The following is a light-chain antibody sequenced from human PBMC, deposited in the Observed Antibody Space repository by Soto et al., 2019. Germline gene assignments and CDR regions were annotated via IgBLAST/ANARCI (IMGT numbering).Light chain of an antibody. J-gene: IGLJ2*01. Sequence: QSVLTQPRSVSGSPGQSVTISCTGTSSDVGGYNYVSWYQQHPGKAPKLMIYDVSKRPSGVPDRFSGSKSGNTASLTISGLQAEDEADYYCCSYAGSDPVVFGGGTKVTVL. CDR3: CSYAGSDPVV. V-gene: IGLV2-11*01. CDR1: SSDVGGYNY. CDR2: DVS.